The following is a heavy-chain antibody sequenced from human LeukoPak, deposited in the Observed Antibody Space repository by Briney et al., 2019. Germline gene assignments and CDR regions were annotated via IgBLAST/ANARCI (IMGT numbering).Heavy chain of an antibody. J-gene: IGHJ4*02. CDR2: ISGSGGST. D-gene: IGHD3-16*02. CDR1: GFTFSSYG. Sequence: GGSLRLSCAASGFTFSSYGMSWVRQAPGKGLEWVSAISGSGGSTYYADSVKGRFTISRDNSKNTLYLQMNSLRAEDTAVYYCAKDDVWGSYRFWGQGTLVTVSS. CDR3: AKDDVWGSYRF. V-gene: IGHV3-23*01.